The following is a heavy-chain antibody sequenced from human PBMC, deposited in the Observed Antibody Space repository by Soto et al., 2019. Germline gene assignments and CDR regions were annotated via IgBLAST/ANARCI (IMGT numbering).Heavy chain of an antibody. D-gene: IGHD5-12*01. CDR2: IIPIFGTA. J-gene: IGHJ4*02. CDR1: GGTFSSYA. CDR3: ARVPIVATITGYFDY. V-gene: IGHV1-69*01. Sequence: QVQLVQSGAEVMKPGSSVKVSCKVSGGTFSSYAICWVRQAPGQGLEWMGGIIPIFGTANYAQKFQGRVTITADESTSTAYMELSSLRTEETAVYYCARVPIVATITGYFDYWGQGTLVTVSS.